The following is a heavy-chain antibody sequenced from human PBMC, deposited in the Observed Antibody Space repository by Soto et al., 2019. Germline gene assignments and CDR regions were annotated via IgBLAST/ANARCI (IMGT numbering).Heavy chain of an antibody. Sequence: VKVSCKASGGSFSTLGINWVRQAPGQGLEWMGGIIPLFGKARYAETSQGRVTITADTSTGTAYMEVSSLRSDDTAVFYCATAHNSGWYFFDYWGPGTLVTVSS. CDR3: ATAHNSGWYFFDY. CDR1: GGSFSTLG. D-gene: IGHD6-19*01. CDR2: IIPLFGKA. V-gene: IGHV1-69*06. J-gene: IGHJ4*02.